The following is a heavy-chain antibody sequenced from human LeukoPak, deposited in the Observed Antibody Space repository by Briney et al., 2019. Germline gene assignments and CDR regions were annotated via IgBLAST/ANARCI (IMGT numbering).Heavy chain of an antibody. CDR1: GYTFTGYY. D-gene: IGHD1-14*01. CDR3: ARSAGNIRIHWFDP. CDR2: INPNSGGT. V-gene: IGHV1-2*02. J-gene: IGHJ5*02. Sequence: GASVKVSCKASGYTFTGYYMHWVRQAPGQGLERMGWINPNSGGTNYAQKFQGRVTMTRDTSISTAYMELSRLRSDDTAVYYCARSAGNIRIHWFDPWGQGTLVTVSS.